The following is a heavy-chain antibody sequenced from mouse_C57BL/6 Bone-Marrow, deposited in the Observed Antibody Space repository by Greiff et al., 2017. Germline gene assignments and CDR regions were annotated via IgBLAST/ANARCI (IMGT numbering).Heavy chain of an antibody. Sequence: EVKLVESGGGLVKPGGSLKLSCAASGFTFSSYAMSWVRQTPEKRLEWVATISDGGSYTYYPDNVKGRFTLSRDNAKNNLYLQMSHLKSEDTAMYYCARADSSGPAWFAYWGQGTLVTVSA. CDR2: ISDGGSYT. CDR1: GFTFSSYA. D-gene: IGHD3-2*02. CDR3: ARADSSGPAWFAY. J-gene: IGHJ3*01. V-gene: IGHV5-4*03.